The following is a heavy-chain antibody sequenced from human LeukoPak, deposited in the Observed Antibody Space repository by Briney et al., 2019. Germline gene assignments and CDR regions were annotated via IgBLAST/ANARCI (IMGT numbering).Heavy chain of an antibody. Sequence: SETLSLTCAVSGGSISSGGYSWSWIRRPPGKGLEWIGDIYHSGSTYYNPSLKSRVTMSQDRSKNQFSLKLRSVTAADTAVYYCASEYFRSGSYYFDYWGQGALVTVSS. CDR1: GGSISSGGYS. V-gene: IGHV4-30-2*01. CDR3: ASEYFRSGSYYFDY. CDR2: IYHSGST. J-gene: IGHJ4*02. D-gene: IGHD3-10*01.